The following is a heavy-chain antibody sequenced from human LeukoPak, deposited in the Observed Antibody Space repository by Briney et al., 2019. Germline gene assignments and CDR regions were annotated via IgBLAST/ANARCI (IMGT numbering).Heavy chain of an antibody. D-gene: IGHD5-24*01. V-gene: IGHV3-7*01. CDR2: IKEDGSEK. CDR3: ARVAINDYYMDV. J-gene: IGHJ6*03. Sequence: GGSLRLSCAASGFTFRSYWMSWVRQAPGKGLEWVANIKEDGSEKYFVDSVKGRFTISRDNAKNSLYLQMNSLRAEDTAVYYCARVAINDYYMDVWGKGTTVTVSS. CDR1: GFTFRSYW.